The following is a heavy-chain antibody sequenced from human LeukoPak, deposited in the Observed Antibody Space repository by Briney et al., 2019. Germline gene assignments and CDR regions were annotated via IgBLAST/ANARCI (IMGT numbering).Heavy chain of an antibody. V-gene: IGHV3-23*01. CDR1: AFTFSKHS. Sequence: GGSLRLSCVASAFTFSKHSIGWVRQAPGNWLEPVSAINERGDITKYADSVMRRFTISRDNSKNTLYLQMNSLRAEDTAVYYCARGDDISPGRVLEYWGRGTLVTVSS. CDR3: ARGDDISPGRVLEY. CDR2: INERGDIT. D-gene: IGHD3-9*01. J-gene: IGHJ4*02.